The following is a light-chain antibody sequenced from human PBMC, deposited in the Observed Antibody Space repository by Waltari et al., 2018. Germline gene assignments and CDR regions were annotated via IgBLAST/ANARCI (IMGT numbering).Light chain of an antibody. CDR1: QDISHY. CDR3: QQYDNVPPYS. V-gene: IGKV1-33*01. J-gene: IGKJ2*03. CDR2: DAS. Sequence: DIQMTQSPSSLSASVGDRVTITCQASQDISHYLNWYQRRPGKAPKLLIYDASNLETGVPSRFSGSGSGTDFTFTISSLQPEDMATYYCQQYDNVPPYSFGQGTKLEIK.